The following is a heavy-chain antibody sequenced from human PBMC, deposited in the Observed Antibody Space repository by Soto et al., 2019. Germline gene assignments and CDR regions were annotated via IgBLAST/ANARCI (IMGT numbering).Heavy chain of an antibody. CDR2: ISNDGSDE. D-gene: IGHD2-21*02. Sequence: QVQLVESGGGVVQPGRSLRLSCAASGFTFSKFGMHWLRQAPGRGLEWVAGISNDGSDEYYVDYVKGRFNISRDNSKITLSLKMNSLRFEDTAVYFCAKDRRKWGDSPFEKWGQGTLVTVSS. J-gene: IGHJ4*02. CDR1: GFTFSKFG. V-gene: IGHV3-30*18. CDR3: AKDRRKWGDSPFEK.